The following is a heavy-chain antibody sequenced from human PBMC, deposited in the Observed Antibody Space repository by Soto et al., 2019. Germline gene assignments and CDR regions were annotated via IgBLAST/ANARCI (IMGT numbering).Heavy chain of an antibody. V-gene: IGHV3-23*01. CDR1: GFTFSRHG. CDR2: INPSGDST. Sequence: PGGSLRLSCVASGFTFSRHGLSWVRQAPGKGLEWVSTINPSGDSTFYADSVKGLFTISRDNSKNTVYLQMNSLSVGDTAVYLCAKVDVSTAGSFDYWGQGALVTVSS. CDR3: AKVDVSTAGSFDY. J-gene: IGHJ4*02. D-gene: IGHD6-13*01.